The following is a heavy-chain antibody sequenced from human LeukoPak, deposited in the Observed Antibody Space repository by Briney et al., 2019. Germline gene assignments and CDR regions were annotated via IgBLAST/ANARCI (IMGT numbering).Heavy chain of an antibody. D-gene: IGHD3-3*01. V-gene: IGHV4-61*02. J-gene: IGHJ4*02. CDR3: ARGTYYDFWSGYSR. Sequence: SETLSLTCTVSGGSISNGSYYWSWIRQPAGKGLEWIGRIYTSGSTNYNPSLKSRVTISVDASKNQFSLKLSSVTAADTAVYYCARGTYYDFWSGYSRWGQGTLVTVSS. CDR2: IYTSGST. CDR1: GGSISNGSYY.